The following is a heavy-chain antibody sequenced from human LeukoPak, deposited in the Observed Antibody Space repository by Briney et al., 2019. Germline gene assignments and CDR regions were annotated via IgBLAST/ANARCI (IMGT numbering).Heavy chain of an antibody. CDR1: GLTFGDYS. J-gene: IGHJ4*02. D-gene: IGHD2-15*01. Sequence: PGGSLRLSCTASGLTFGDYSMTWFRQAPGKGLEWVSFIRNKASGGTTEHAASVRGRFTTSRDDSKSIAYLQMNSLKTEDTALYCTRDRIMTDFWGQGTLVTVSS. CDR3: TRDRIMTDF. V-gene: IGHV3-49*03. CDR2: IRNKASGGTT.